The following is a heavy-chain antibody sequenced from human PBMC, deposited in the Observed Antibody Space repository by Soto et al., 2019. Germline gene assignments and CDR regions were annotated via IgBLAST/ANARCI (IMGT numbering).Heavy chain of an antibody. J-gene: IGHJ4*02. Sequence: QVQLVESGGGLVKPGGSLRLSCAASGFTFSDCYMSWFRQAPGKGLEWISYIGSTGSTIYYADSVRGRFTIARDNAKNSLYLHMNSLRDEDTAVYYCASRINLRTASTFDYWGQGTLVTVSS. V-gene: IGHV3-11*01. CDR2: IGSTGSTI. D-gene: IGHD4-17*01. CDR3: ASRINLRTASTFDY. CDR1: GFTFSDCY.